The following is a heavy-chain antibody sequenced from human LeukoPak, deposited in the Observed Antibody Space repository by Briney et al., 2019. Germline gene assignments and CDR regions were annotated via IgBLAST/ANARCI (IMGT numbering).Heavy chain of an antibody. Sequence: PSETLSLTCTVSGDSINNYYWSWIRQPPGKGLEWIGHIYYSGSTKYNPSLKGRVTMSVDTSRNQFALKLSSVTAADTAVYFCARVATGSYRPAYYFYGLDVWGQGTTVTVSS. CDR3: ARVATGSYRPAYYFYGLDV. D-gene: IGHD3-10*01. J-gene: IGHJ6*02. CDR1: GDSINNYY. V-gene: IGHV4-59*01. CDR2: IYYSGST.